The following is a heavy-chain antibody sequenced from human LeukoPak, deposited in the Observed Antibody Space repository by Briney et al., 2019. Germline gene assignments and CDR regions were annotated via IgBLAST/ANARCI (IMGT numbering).Heavy chain of an antibody. CDR3: AKDNGLWFGEDTNLTLDY. D-gene: IGHD3-10*01. CDR2: ISGSGGST. V-gene: IGHV3-23*01. CDR1: DFPFIGYT. J-gene: IGHJ4*02. Sequence: PGGSLRLSCAASDFPFIGYTMHWVRQAPGKGLEWVSAISGSGGSTYYADSVKGRFTISRDNSKNTLYLQMNSLRAEDTAVYYCAKDNGLWFGEDTNLTLDYWGQGTLVTVSS.